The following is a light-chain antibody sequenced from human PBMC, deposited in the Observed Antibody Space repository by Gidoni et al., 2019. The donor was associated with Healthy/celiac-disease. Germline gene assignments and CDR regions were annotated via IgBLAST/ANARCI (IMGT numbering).Light chain of an antibody. CDR3: QQSYSTPLFT. V-gene: IGKV1-39*01. CDR2: AAS. Sequence: DIQMTQSPSSLSASVGDRVTITCRASQSISSYLHWYQQKPGKAPKRLIYAASSLQSGVPSRFSGSGSGTDFTLTISSLQPEDFATYYCQQSYSTPLFTFGPGTKVDIK. J-gene: IGKJ3*01. CDR1: QSISSY.